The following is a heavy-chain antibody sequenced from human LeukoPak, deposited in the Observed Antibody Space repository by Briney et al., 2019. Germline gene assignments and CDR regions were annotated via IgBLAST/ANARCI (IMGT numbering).Heavy chain of an antibody. CDR3: ASQRSPSYSSGPSPPNY. Sequence: GGTLRLSCAASGFTFSSYGMSWVRQAPGKGLEWVSAISGSGGSTYYADSVKGRFTISRDNAKNTVFLQMNSLRAEDTAVYYCASQRSPSYSSGPSPPNYWGQGTLVTVSS. J-gene: IGHJ4*02. V-gene: IGHV3-23*01. D-gene: IGHD6-19*01. CDR2: ISGSGGST. CDR1: GFTFSSYG.